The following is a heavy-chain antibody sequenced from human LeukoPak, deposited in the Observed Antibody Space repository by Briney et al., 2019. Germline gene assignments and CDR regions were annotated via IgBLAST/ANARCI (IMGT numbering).Heavy chain of an antibody. J-gene: IGHJ4*02. Sequence: SETLSLTCAVYGGSFSGYYWSWIRQPPGKGLEWIGEINHSGSTNYNPSLKSRVTISVDTSKNQFSLKLSSVTAADTAVYYCARSIAVAGGSRYYFDYWGQGTLVTVSS. CDR2: INHSGST. D-gene: IGHD6-19*01. V-gene: IGHV4-34*01. CDR1: GGSFSGYY. CDR3: ARSIAVAGGSRYYFDY.